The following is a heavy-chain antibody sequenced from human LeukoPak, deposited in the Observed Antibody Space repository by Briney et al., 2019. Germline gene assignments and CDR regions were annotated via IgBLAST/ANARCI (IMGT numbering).Heavy chain of an antibody. CDR3: ARHYDSTAYSLDY. CDR1: GFTFSSYW. V-gene: IGHV3-7*01. D-gene: IGHD3-22*01. CDR2: IKQDGSQK. J-gene: IGHJ4*02. Sequence: PGGSLRLSCAASGFTFSSYWVTWVRQAPGKGLEWGANIKQDGSQKFYLDSVKGRFTISRDNAKESLFLQMNSLRAEDTAVYYCARHYDSTAYSLDYWGQGTLVTVSS.